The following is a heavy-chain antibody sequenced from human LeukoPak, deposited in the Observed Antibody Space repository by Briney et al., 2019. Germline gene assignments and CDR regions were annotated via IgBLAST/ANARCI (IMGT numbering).Heavy chain of an antibody. J-gene: IGHJ4*02. D-gene: IGHD6-13*01. CDR1: GGSFSGYY. CDR3: AGGRSVSGSRPRPSIRDGPDPRDFDY. CDR2: INHSGST. V-gene: IGHV4-34*05. Sequence: PSETLSLTCALYGGSFSGYYWGWIRQPLGKGLEWIGEINHSGSTTNNPSLKSRVTISVETSQNHCSLRLCSVSPAEPAVYYCAGGRSVSGSRPRPSIRDGPDPRDFDYWGQGTLVTVSS.